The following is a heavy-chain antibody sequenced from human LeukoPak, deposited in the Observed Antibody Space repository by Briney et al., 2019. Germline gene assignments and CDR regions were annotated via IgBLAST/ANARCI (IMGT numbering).Heavy chain of an antibody. Sequence: SWETLSLTCTVFGDSISAFYWSWIRQPPGKGLEWIGYIYYSGSTNYNPSLKSRVTILIETSKNQFSLKLRSVTAADTAVYYCARGGARGSSAFDIWGQGTMVTVSS. CDR1: GDSISAFY. V-gene: IGHV4-59*01. CDR3: ARGGARGSSAFDI. D-gene: IGHD3-10*01. CDR2: IYYSGST. J-gene: IGHJ3*02.